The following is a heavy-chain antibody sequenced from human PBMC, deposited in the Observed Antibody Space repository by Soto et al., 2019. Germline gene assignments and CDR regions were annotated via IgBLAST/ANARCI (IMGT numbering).Heavy chain of an antibody. CDR3: ARARSGTVTHYTTEF. D-gene: IGHD4-17*01. CDR1: GFTFSNYA. J-gene: IGHJ4*02. V-gene: IGHV3-30-3*01. CDR2: ISYDGVHK. Sequence: QVQLVESGGGVVQPGRSLRLSCAASGFTFSNYALNWVRQAPGKGLEWVAVISYDGVHKYYADSVKGRFTISRDNPKNTVYLQMDSLRPDDTATYYCARARSGTVTHYTTEFWGQGTLVIVSS.